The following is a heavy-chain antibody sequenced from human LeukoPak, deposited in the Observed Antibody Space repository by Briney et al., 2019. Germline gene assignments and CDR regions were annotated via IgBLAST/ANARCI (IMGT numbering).Heavy chain of an antibody. D-gene: IGHD1-26*01. CDR3: ARDRVGATLYFDY. J-gene: IGHJ4*02. Sequence: AGGSLRLSCAASGFTFSFYGMSWVRQAPGKGLEWVSALSGRGGTTYYADFMKGRFTISRDNSKNTLSLQMNSLRAEDTAVYYCARDRVGATLYFDYWGQGTLVTVSS. CDR2: LSGRGGTT. CDR1: GFTFSFYG. V-gene: IGHV3-23*01.